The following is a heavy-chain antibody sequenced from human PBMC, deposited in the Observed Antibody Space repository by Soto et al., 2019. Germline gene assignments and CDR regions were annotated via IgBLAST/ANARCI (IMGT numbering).Heavy chain of an antibody. CDR1: RCTFGADA. CDR2: IRSKAYGGTT. CDR3: TRDSVWGMYPDTACDC. Sequence: PGGALTISYTGSRCTFGADAMSWFRQAPGKGLEWVGFIRSKAYGGTTEYAASVKGRFTISRDDSKSIAYLQMNSRKTEDTAVYNCTRDSVWGMYPDTACDCWGQGT. V-gene: IGHV3-49*03. D-gene: IGHD3-16*01. J-gene: IGHJ1*01.